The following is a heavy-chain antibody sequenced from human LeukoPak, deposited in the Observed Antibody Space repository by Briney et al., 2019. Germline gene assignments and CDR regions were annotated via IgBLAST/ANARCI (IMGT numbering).Heavy chain of an antibody. V-gene: IGHV4-34*01. CDR1: GGSFSGYY. CDR3: ARGGLEVYYYGLGSSIDY. CDR2: INHSGST. Sequence: SETLSLTCAVYGGSFSGYYWSWIRQPPGKGLEWIGEINHSGSTNYNPSLKSRVTISVDTSKNQFSLKLSSVTAADTAVYYCARGGLEVYYYGLGSSIDYWGQGTLVTVSS. D-gene: IGHD3-10*01. J-gene: IGHJ4*02.